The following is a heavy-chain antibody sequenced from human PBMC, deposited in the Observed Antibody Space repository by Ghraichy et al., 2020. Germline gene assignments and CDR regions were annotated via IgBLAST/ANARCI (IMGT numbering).Heavy chain of an antibody. V-gene: IGHV1-8*01. J-gene: IGHJ4*02. CDR1: GYTFTSYD. Sequence: ASVKVSCKASGYTFTSYDINWVRQATGQGLEWMGWMNPNSGNTGYALKFQGRVTMTRNTSISTAYMELSSLRSEDTAVYYCATALEYQLLSPTSDYSNYWGQGTLVTVSS. CDR2: MNPNSGNT. CDR3: ATALEYQLLSPTSDYSNY. D-gene: IGHD2-2*01.